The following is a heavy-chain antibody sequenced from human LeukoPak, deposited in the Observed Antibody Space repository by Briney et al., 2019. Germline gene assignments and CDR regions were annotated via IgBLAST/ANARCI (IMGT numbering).Heavy chain of an antibody. CDR2: ISSSSSYI. D-gene: IGHD3-3*01. CDR3: ARVSQQNTIFGVVIIRLDAFDI. J-gene: IGHJ3*02. Sequence: PGGSLRLSCAASGFTFDDYGMNWVRQAPGKGLEWVSSISSSSSYIYYADSVKGRFTISRDNAKNSLYLQMNSLRAEDTAVYYCARVSQQNTIFGVVIIRLDAFDIWGQGTMVTVSS. CDR1: GFTFDDYG. V-gene: IGHV3-21*01.